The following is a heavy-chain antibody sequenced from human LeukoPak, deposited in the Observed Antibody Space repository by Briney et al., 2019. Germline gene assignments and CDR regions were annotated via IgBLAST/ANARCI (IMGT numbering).Heavy chain of an antibody. D-gene: IGHD4-23*01. Sequence: GASVKVSCKASDYTFTNDGISWVRQAPGQGLEWMGWISTYNGNREYARKFQGRVTMTTDTSTSTAYMELRSLRSDDTAVYYCARALRRWGYYFDYWGQGTLVTVSS. CDR2: ISTYNGNR. J-gene: IGHJ4*02. CDR3: ARALRRWGYYFDY. CDR1: DYTFTNDG. V-gene: IGHV1-18*01.